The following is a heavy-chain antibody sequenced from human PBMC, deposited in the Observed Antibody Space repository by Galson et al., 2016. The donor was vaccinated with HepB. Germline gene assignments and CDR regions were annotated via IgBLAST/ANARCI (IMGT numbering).Heavy chain of an antibody. CDR2: IGTGGDT. CDR1: GFTFSRSD. V-gene: IGHV3-13*04. D-gene: IGHD4-11*01. CDR3: AKGTTDLGDD. J-gene: IGHJ4*02. Sequence: SLRLSCAASGFTFSRSDMHWVRQAAGKGLEWVSAIGTGGDTYYPGSVKDRFTISRENARSSLYLQMNSLTVGDTAVYYCAKGTTDLGDDWGQGIVVTVSS.